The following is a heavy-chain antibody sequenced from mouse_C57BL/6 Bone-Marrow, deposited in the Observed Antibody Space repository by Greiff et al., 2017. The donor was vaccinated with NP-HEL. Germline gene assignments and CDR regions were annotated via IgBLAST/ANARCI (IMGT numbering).Heavy chain of an antibody. V-gene: IGHV5-4*01. CDR3: ARDGLRRDNY. CDR2: ISDGGSYT. J-gene: IGHJ4*01. D-gene: IGHD2-4*01. CDR1: GFTFSSYA. Sequence: EVKLQESGGGLVKPGGSLKLSCAASGFTFSSYAMSWVRQTPEKRLEWVATISDGGSYTYYPDNVKGRFTISRDNAKNNLYLQMSHLKSEDTAMYYCARDGLRRDNYWGQGTSVTVSS.